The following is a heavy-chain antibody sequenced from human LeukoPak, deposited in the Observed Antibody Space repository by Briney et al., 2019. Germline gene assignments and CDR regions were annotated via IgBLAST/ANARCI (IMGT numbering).Heavy chain of an antibody. CDR3: ARALYSFDY. CDR1: GFTFSSYA. J-gene: IGHJ4*02. D-gene: IGHD2-2*02. Sequence: GGSLRLSCVASGFTFSSYAMHWVRQAPGKGLEWVAVISYDGSNKYYADSVKGRFTISRDNSKNTLYLQMNSLRAEDTAVYYCARALYSFDYWGQGTLVTVSS. V-gene: IGHV3-30-3*01. CDR2: ISYDGSNK.